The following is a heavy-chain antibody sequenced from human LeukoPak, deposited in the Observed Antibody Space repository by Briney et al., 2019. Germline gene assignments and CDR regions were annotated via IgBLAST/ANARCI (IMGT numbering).Heavy chain of an antibody. CDR2: ISSNGGSK. J-gene: IGHJ4*02. V-gene: IGHV3-64D*06. D-gene: IGHD6-13*01. Sequence: GGSLRLSCSASGFTFSSYAMHWVRQAPGKGLEYVSTISSNGGSKYYADSVKGRFTISRDNSKNTLYLQMSSLRAEDTAVYYCVKDPTPYSSSPNGNWGQGTLVSVSS. CDR1: GFTFSSYA. CDR3: VKDPTPYSSSPNGN.